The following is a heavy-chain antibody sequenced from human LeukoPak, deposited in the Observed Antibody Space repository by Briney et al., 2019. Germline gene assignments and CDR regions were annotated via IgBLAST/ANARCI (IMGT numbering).Heavy chain of an antibody. V-gene: IGHV1-69*04. Sequence: ASVKVSCKASGGTFSSYAISWVRQAPGQGLEWMGRIIPILGIANYAQKFQGRVTITADKSTSTAYMELSSLRSEDTAVYYCAGAKDGGLAKFDYWGQGTLVTVSS. CDR2: IIPILGIA. CDR1: GGTFSSYA. CDR3: AGAKDGGLAKFDY. D-gene: IGHD6-19*01. J-gene: IGHJ4*02.